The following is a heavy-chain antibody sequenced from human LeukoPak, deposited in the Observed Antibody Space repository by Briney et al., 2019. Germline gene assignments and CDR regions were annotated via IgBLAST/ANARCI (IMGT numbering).Heavy chain of an antibody. CDR2: IYTSGST. CDR3: ARDAYYYDSSGYNICDY. D-gene: IGHD3-22*01. J-gene: IGHJ4*02. V-gene: IGHV4-4*07. CDR1: GGSISNYY. Sequence: SETLSLTCTVSGGSISNYYWSWIRQPAGKGLEWIERIYTSGSTYYNPSLGSRVTMSVDTSKNQFSLKLSSVTAADTAVYYCARDAYYYDSSGYNICDYWGQGTLVTVSS.